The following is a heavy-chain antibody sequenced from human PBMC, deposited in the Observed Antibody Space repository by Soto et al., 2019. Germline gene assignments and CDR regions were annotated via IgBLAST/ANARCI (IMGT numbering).Heavy chain of an antibody. D-gene: IGHD3-9*01. CDR1: GGSFSGYY. Sequence: PSETLSLTCAVYGGSFSGYYWSWIRQPPGKGLEWIGEINHSGSTNYNPSLKSRVTISVDTSKNQFSLKLSSVTAADTAVYYCARGPPRVLRYFDWLSHPFEPRGQGTLVTVSS. V-gene: IGHV4-34*01. CDR2: INHSGST. J-gene: IGHJ5*02. CDR3: ARGPPRVLRYFDWLSHPFEP.